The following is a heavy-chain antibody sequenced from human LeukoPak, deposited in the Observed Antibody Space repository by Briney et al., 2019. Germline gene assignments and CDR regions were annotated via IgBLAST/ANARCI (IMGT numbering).Heavy chain of an antibody. CDR2: ISGSGDNT. CDR3: AKRSGYTTGWFFDF. V-gene: IGHV3-23*01. D-gene: IGHD6-19*01. J-gene: IGHJ4*02. Sequence: GGSLTLSCAASGFSFSSYAMSWVRQAPGKGLEWVSSISGSGDNTYYAESVKGRFTISRDNSKNTLFLQMNSLRAEDTAVFYCAKRSGYTTGWFFDFWGQGTLVTVSA. CDR1: GFSFSSYA.